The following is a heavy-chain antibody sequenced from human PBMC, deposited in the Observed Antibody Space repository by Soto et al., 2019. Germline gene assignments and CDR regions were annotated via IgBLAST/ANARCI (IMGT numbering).Heavy chain of an antibody. CDR3: ARESQSSGWSWFDY. D-gene: IGHD6-19*01. CDR1: GYTFTNYY. J-gene: IGHJ4*02. Sequence: QVQLVQSGAEVKKPGASVKVSCKASGYTFTNYYIHWVRQAPGQGLEWMGMINPSGGSTSYTRRFQGRVTLTRDTSPSTVSMEHRSLRSEDTAVYYCARESQSSGWSWFDYWGQGTLVTVSS. V-gene: IGHV1-46*01. CDR2: INPSGGST.